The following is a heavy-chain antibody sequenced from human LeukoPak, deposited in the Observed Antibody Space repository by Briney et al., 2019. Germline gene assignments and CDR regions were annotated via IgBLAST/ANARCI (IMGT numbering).Heavy chain of an antibody. D-gene: IGHD2-2*01. Sequence: PSETLSLTCAVYGGSFSGYYWSWIRQPPGKGLAWIGEINHSGSTNYNPSLKSRVTISVDTSKNQFSLKLSSVTAADTGVYYCARGGDQLYYFDYWGQGTLVTVSS. CDR3: ARGGDQLYYFDY. CDR1: GGSFSGYY. CDR2: INHSGST. V-gene: IGHV4-34*01. J-gene: IGHJ4*02.